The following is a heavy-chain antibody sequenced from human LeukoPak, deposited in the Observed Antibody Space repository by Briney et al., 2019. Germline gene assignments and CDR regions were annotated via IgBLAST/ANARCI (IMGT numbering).Heavy chain of an antibody. Sequence: SETLSLTCTVSGGSISSSSYYWGWIRQPPGKGPEWIGSIYYSGNTYYNPSLKSRVTISVDTSKNQFSLKLSSVTAADTAVFHCATRGYSGYDPYYYYGMDIWGQGTTVTVSS. V-gene: IGHV4-39*01. D-gene: IGHD5-12*01. CDR3: ATRGYSGYDPYYYYGMDI. CDR2: IYYSGNT. CDR1: GGSISSSSYY. J-gene: IGHJ6*02.